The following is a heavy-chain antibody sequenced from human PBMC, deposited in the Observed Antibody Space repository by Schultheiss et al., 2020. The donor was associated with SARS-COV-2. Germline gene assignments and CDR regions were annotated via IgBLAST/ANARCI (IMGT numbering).Heavy chain of an antibody. CDR3: AKDSYFDY. J-gene: IGHJ4*02. Sequence: GGSLRLSCAASRFTFSSYAMSWVRQAPGKGLEWVAVIWYDGSNKYYADSVKGRFTISRDNSKNTLYLEMNSLRAEDTAVYYCAKDSYFDYWGQGTLVTVSS. CDR1: RFTFSSYA. V-gene: IGHV3-33*06. CDR2: IWYDGSNK.